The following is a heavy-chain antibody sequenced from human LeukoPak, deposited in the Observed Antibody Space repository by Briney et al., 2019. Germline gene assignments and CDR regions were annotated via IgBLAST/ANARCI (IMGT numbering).Heavy chain of an antibody. J-gene: IGHJ2*01. V-gene: IGHV4-59*01. CDR3: GRRTFYDTLTGYKYWYFDL. Sequence: PSETLSLTCTVSGGPISSYYWSWIRQPPGNRLEWIGYTHYSGSTDKNPSLWSRVTMSVDTSKNQISLKLSSVTAADTAVYYCGRRTFYDTLTGYKYWYFDLWGRGTLVTVSS. D-gene: IGHD3-9*01. CDR2: THYSGST. CDR1: GGPISSYY.